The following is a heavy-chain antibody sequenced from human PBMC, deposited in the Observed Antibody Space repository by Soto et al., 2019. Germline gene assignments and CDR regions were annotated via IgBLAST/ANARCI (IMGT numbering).Heavy chain of an antibody. CDR3: AKAGYCSGGSCYVGYYYGMDV. V-gene: IGHV1-69*01. J-gene: IGHJ6*02. CDR1: GGTFSSYA. Sequence: ASVKCPCKASGGTFSSYATSLVRQAPGQGLEWMGGIIPIFGTANYAQKFQGRVTITADESKNTLYLQMNSLRAEDTAVYYCAKAGYCSGGSCYVGYYYGMDVWGQGTTVTVSS. CDR2: IIPIFGTA. D-gene: IGHD2-15*01.